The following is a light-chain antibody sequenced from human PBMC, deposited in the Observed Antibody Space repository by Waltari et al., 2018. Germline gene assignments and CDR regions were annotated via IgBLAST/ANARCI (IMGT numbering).Light chain of an antibody. J-gene: IGKJ1*01. CDR3: QQYTWPSWT. CDR1: QSINSN. Sequence: PATLSVSTGERATLSCMASQSINSNLAWYQQKPGQAPRLLIYGASTRATDIPVRFSGSGSGTEFTLTISRLQSEDFAVYYCQQYTWPSWTFGQGTKVEIK. V-gene: IGKV3-15*01. CDR2: GAS.